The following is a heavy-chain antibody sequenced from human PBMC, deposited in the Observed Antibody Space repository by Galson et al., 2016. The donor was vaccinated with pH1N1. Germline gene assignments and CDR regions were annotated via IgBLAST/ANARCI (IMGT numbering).Heavy chain of an antibody. Sequence: SLRLSCAASGFAFSSNWMSWVRQAPGKGLEWVASINQHGSEKYSVDSVKGRFTITRDNAKNSLYLQMNSLRAEDTAVYYCARDALDYYDSSGYYFDYWGQGTLVIVSS. V-gene: IGHV3-7*01. CDR2: INQHGSEK. CDR1: GFAFSSNW. CDR3: ARDALDYYDSSGYYFDY. J-gene: IGHJ4*02. D-gene: IGHD3-22*01.